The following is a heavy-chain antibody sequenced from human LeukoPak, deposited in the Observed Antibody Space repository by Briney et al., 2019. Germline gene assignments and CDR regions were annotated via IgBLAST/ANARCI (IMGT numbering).Heavy chain of an antibody. CDR2: INPNSGGT. D-gene: IGHD2-2*01. CDR3: ARVARCTSCFDVDY. J-gene: IGHJ4*02. CDR1: GYIFTGYY. Sequence: ASVKVSCKASGYIFTGYYMHWVRQAPGQGLEWMGWINPNSGGTNYAQKFQGRVTMTRDTSISTAYMELSRLRSDDTAVYYCARVARCTSCFDVDYWGQGTLVTVSS. V-gene: IGHV1-2*02.